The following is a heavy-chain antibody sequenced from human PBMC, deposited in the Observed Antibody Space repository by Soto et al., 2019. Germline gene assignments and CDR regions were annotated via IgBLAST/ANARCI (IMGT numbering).Heavy chain of an antibody. J-gene: IGHJ6*03. Sequence: ASVKVSCKASGYTFTSYDINWVRQATGQGLEWMGWMNPNSGNTGYAQKFQGRVTMTRNTSISTAYMELSSLRSEDTAVYYCARGRLLQWANYYYYMDVWGKGTTVTSP. CDR1: GYTFTSYD. CDR3: ARGRLLQWANYYYYMDV. D-gene: IGHD4-17*01. V-gene: IGHV1-8*01. CDR2: MNPNSGNT.